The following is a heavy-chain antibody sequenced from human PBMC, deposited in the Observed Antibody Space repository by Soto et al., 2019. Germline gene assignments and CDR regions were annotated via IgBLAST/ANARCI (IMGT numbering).Heavy chain of an antibody. V-gene: IGHV1-18*01. CDR2: ISAYNGNT. CDR1: GYTFTSYG. Sequence: ASVKVSCKASGYTFTSYGISWVRQAPGQGLEWMGWISAYNGNTNYAQKLQGRVTMTTDTSTSTAYMELRSLRSDDTAVYYCARDGITIFGVVIISWFDPWGQGTLVTVSS. CDR3: ARDGITIFGVVIISWFDP. J-gene: IGHJ5*02. D-gene: IGHD3-3*01.